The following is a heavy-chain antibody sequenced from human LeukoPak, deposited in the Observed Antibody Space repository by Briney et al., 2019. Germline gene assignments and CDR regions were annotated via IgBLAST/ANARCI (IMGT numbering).Heavy chain of an antibody. Sequence: ASVKVSCKASGYTFTGYYMHWVRQAPGQGLEWMGWINPNSGGTNYAQKFQGRVTMNRDTSISTAYMELSRLRSDDTAVYYCAREGGGYSYGPFDYWGQGTLVTVSS. CDR2: INPNSGGT. J-gene: IGHJ4*02. V-gene: IGHV1-2*02. CDR1: GYTFTGYY. CDR3: AREGGGYSYGPFDY. D-gene: IGHD5-18*01.